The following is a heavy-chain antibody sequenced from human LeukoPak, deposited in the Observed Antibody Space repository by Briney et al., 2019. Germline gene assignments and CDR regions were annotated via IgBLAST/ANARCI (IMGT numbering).Heavy chain of an antibody. V-gene: IGHV5-51*01. J-gene: IGHJ4*02. Sequence: GESLKISCKGSGYSFTSYWIGWVRQMPGKGLEWMGIIYPGDSDTRYSPSFQGQVTISADKSISTAYLQWSSLKASDTAMYYCARSFPSSSWYEGPSYYFDYWGQGTLVTVSS. CDR3: ARSFPSSSWYEGPSYYFDY. CDR1: GYSFTSYW. CDR2: IYPGDSDT. D-gene: IGHD6-13*01.